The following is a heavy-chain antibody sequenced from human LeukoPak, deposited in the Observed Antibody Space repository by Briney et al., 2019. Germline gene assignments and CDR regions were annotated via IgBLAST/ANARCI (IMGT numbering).Heavy chain of an antibody. V-gene: IGHV3-30*18. CDR1: GFTFSSYG. CDR3: AKDGLESSWNPFDY. Sequence: PGGSLRLSCAASGFTFSSYGMHWVRQAPGKGLEWVAVISYDGSNKYYADSVKGRFTISRDNSKNTLYLQMNSLRAEDTAVYYCAKDGLESSWNPFDYWGQGTLVTVSS. J-gene: IGHJ4*02. D-gene: IGHD6-13*01. CDR2: ISYDGSNK.